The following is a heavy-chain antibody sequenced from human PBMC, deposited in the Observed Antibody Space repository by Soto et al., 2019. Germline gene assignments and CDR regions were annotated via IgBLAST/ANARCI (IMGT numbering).Heavy chain of an antibody. CDR1: GLTFTSFA. V-gene: IGHV3-23*01. J-gene: IGHJ6*02. D-gene: IGHD6-6*01. CDR2: ISASGINT. Sequence: VQLLESGGGLVQPGGSLRLSCAASGLTFTSFAMSWVRQAPGKVLEWVSTISASGINTYYTDSVKGRFTISRDNSKHTLFLHMNSLTAEDTAVRYCAKVAPTRADVGSYSYYGLDVWGQGTTVTVSS. CDR3: AKVAPTRADVGSYSYYGLDV.